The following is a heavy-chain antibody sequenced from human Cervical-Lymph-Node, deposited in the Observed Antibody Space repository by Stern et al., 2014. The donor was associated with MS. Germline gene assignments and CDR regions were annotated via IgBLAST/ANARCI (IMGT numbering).Heavy chain of an antibody. CDR3: ARSPATPSGYDRFDY. J-gene: IGHJ4*02. CDR1: GYLFDDYW. D-gene: IGHD5-12*01. Sequence: EMQLVESGAEVKKPGESLKISCEASGYLFDDYWIGWVRQMSGRGLELVAIIFPRDSNTRYSPSVQGPVTISADKSLSPAHLQAGSLKAADTEMYYCARSPATPSGYDRFDYWGQGALVTVS. CDR2: IFPRDSNT. V-gene: IGHV5-51*03.